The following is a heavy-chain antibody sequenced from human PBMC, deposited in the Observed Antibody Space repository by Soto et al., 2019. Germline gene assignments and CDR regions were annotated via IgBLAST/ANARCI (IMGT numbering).Heavy chain of an antibody. Sequence: PGGSLRLSCAASGFTVSSNYMSWVRQAPGKGLEWISIIYSAGNTYYADSVKGRFTISRDNSKNTLYLQMNSLGAEDTAVYYCARDFVVGGPTINYYYGMDVWGQGTTLTSP. CDR3: ARDFVVGGPTINYYYGMDV. V-gene: IGHV3-66*01. CDR1: GFTVSSNY. J-gene: IGHJ6*02. CDR2: IYSAGNT. D-gene: IGHD1-26*01.